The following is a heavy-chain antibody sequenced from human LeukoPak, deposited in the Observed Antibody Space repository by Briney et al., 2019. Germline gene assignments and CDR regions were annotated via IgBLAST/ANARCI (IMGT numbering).Heavy chain of an antibody. CDR3: ARAGVVPAATDFDY. CDR1: GYTFTGYY. V-gene: IGHV1-2*02. J-gene: IGHJ4*02. D-gene: IGHD2-2*01. CDR2: INPNSGGT. Sequence: GASVKVSCKASGYTFTGYYMHWVRQAPGQRLEWMGWINPNSGGTNYAQKFQGRVTMTRDTSISTAYMELSRLRSDDTAVYYCARAGVVPAATDFDYWGQGTLVTVSS.